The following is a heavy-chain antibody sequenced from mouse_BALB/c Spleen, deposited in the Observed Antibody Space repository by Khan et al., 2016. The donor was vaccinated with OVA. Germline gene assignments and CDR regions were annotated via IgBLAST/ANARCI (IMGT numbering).Heavy chain of an antibody. CDR2: ISNGGSYT. V-gene: IGHV5-6*01. D-gene: IGHD1-2*01. CDR3: AGHRFTATTAWFAY. CDR1: GFTFSSYG. J-gene: IGHJ3*01. Sequence: EVELVESGGDLVKPGGSLNLSCEASGFTFSSYGMSWLRQTPDKRLEWVATISNGGSYTYFPDSVKGRLTISRDNAKNTLYLQMSSLKSEDTAMYDCAGHRFTATTAWFAYWGQGTLVTVFA.